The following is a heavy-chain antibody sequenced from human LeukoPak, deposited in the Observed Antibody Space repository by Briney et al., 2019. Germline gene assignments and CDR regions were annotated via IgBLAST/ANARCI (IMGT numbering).Heavy chain of an antibody. V-gene: IGHV4-4*07. CDR3: ARDGYDSSGWLSDAFDI. CDR2: IYTSGST. Sequence: SETLSLTCTVSGGSISSYYWSWIRQPAGKGLEWIGRIYTSGSTNYNPSLKSRVTMSVDTSKNQFSLKLSSVTAADTAVYYRARDGYDSSGWLSDAFDIWGQGTMVTVSS. J-gene: IGHJ3*02. D-gene: IGHD3-22*01. CDR1: GGSISSYY.